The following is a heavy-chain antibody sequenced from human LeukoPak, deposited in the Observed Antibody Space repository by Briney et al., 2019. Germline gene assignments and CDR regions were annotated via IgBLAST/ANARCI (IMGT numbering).Heavy chain of an antibody. CDR3: ARESPTYYFDY. CDR1: GFTFSSYA. J-gene: IGHJ4*02. V-gene: IGHV3-30-3*01. Sequence: PGRSLRLSCAASGFTFSSYAMHWVRQAPGKGLEWVAVISYDGSNKYYADSVKGRFTISRDNSKNTLYLQMNSLRAEDTAVYYCARESPTYYFDYWGQGTLVTVSS. CDR2: ISYDGSNK.